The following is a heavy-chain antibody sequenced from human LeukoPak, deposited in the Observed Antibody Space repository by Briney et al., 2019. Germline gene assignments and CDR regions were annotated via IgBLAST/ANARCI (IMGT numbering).Heavy chain of an antibody. V-gene: IGHV3-21*01. CDR1: GFTFSTYT. D-gene: IGHD2-2*01. CDR3: ARGSSSVTLPGD. CDR2: ITSAGNFI. J-gene: IGHJ4*02. Sequence: KSGGSLRLSCAASGFTFSTYTMIRVRQAPGKGLEWVSSITSAGNFIYYADSLRGRFTVSRDNAKNTLYLQMNSLRVEDTAVYYCARGSSSVTLPGDWGQGTLVTVSS.